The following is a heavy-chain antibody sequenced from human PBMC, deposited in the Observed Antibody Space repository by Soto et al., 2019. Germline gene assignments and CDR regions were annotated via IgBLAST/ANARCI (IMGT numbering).Heavy chain of an antibody. V-gene: IGHV3-15*07. CDR1: RFNFSAAW. CDR2: IKPKTDGGTT. Sequence: PGGSLRLSCVASRFNFSAAWLNWIRQAPGKGLEWVGRIKPKTDGGTTDCAAPVKGRFTISRDDSKNTLYLQMNSLKTEDTAVYYCTTLLDDYSNYWSLRSGMDVWGQGTTVTVSS. D-gene: IGHD4-4*01. J-gene: IGHJ6*02. CDR3: TTLLDDYSNYWSLRSGMDV.